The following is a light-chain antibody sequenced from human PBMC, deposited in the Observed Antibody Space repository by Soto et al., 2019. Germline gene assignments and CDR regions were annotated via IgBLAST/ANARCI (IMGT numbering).Light chain of an antibody. Sequence: QSVLTQPPSVSGAPGQRVTISCTGSSSNIGAGYDVHWYQQLPETAPKLLIYGNSNRPSGVPDRFSGSKSGTSASLAITGLQAEDEADYYCQSYDSSLSVYVFGTGTKVTV. CDR1: SSNIGAGYD. CDR3: QSYDSSLSVYV. J-gene: IGLJ1*01. V-gene: IGLV1-40*01. CDR2: GNS.